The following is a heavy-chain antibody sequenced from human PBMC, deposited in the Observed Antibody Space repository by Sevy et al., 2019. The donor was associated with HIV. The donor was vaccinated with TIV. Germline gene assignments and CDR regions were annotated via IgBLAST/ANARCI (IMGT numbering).Heavy chain of an antibody. CDR1: GYNFHTHW. Sequence: GESLKISCKGSGYNFHTHWIGWVRQMPGKGLEWMGIIYLGDSDTRYSPSFQGQVTISADKSINTAYLHWSGLKASDTAVYYCATRGGPAILRGGFDVWGQGTMVTVSS. CDR2: IYLGDSDT. D-gene: IGHD2-15*01. J-gene: IGHJ3*01. CDR3: ATRGGPAILRGGFDV. V-gene: IGHV5-51*01.